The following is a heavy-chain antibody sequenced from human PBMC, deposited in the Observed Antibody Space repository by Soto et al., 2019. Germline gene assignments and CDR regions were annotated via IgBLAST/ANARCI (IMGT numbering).Heavy chain of an antibody. Sequence: EVQLLESGGALVQPGGSPRLSCAASGFTFTTPAMSWVRQAPGKGLEWVSTLTGDGAYISYADSVKGRFTISRDNSQNTLYLQMNSLRADDTAIYYCARRMTAYFDFWGQGTLVTVSS. V-gene: IGHV3-23*01. J-gene: IGHJ4*02. D-gene: IGHD2-8*01. CDR3: ARRMTAYFDF. CDR1: GFTFTTPA. CDR2: LTGDGAYI.